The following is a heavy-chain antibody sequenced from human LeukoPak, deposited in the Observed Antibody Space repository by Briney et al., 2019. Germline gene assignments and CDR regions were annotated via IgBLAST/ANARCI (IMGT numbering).Heavy chain of an antibody. V-gene: IGHV4-39*01. J-gene: IGHJ5*02. D-gene: IGHD3-22*01. CDR3: ARGGPDYYDSSGYGWFDP. CDR2: IYYSGST. Sequence: SETLSLTXTVSGGSISSSSYYWGWIRQPPGKGLEWIGSIYYSGSTYYNPSLKSRVTISVDTSKNQFSLKLSSVTAADTAVYYCARGGPDYYDSSGYGWFDPWGQGTLVTVSS. CDR1: GGSISSSSYY.